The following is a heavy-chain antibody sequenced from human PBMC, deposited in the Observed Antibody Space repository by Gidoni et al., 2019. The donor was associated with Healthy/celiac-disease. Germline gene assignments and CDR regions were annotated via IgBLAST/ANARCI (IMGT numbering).Heavy chain of an antibody. D-gene: IGHD6-13*01. V-gene: IGHV4-59*01. CDR2: IYYSGST. CDR3: ARGNGYSSSWWGAGHWFDP. J-gene: IGHJ5*02. Sequence: QVQLQESGPGLVKPSETLSLTCTVSGGSISSYYWSWIRQPPGKGLEWIGYIYYSGSTNYNPSLKSRVTISVDTSKNQFSLKLSSVTAADTAVYYCARGNGYSSSWWGAGHWFDPWGQGTLVTVSS. CDR1: GGSISSYY.